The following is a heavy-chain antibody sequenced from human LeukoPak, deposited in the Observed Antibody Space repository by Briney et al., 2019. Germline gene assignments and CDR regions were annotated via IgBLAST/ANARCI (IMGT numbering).Heavy chain of an antibody. V-gene: IGHV3-30*04. Sequence: GGSLRLSCAASGFTFSSYAMHWVRQAPGKGLEWVAVISYDGSNKYYADSVKGRFTISRDNSKNTLYLQMNSLRAEDTTVYYCARDYDYWGQGTLVTVSS. CDR2: ISYDGSNK. CDR3: ARDYDY. CDR1: GFTFSSYA. J-gene: IGHJ4*02.